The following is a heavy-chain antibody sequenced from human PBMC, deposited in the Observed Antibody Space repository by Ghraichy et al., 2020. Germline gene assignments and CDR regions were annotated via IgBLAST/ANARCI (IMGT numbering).Heavy chain of an antibody. J-gene: IGHJ4*02. Sequence: GGSLRLSCVASGFNFSSYWMNWVRQAPGKGLVWVSRINSDGTNTTYADSVKGRFTISRDDAKNTLYLQMNSRRAEDTAVYYCTRSYVSTWFSSWLDYWGQGTLVSASS. CDR2: INSDGTNT. V-gene: IGHV3-74*01. CDR3: TRSYVSTWFSSWLDY. D-gene: IGHD6-13*01. CDR1: GFNFSSYW.